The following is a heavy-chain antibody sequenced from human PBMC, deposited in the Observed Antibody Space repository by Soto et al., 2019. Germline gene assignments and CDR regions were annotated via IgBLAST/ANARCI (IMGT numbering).Heavy chain of an antibody. J-gene: IGHJ4*02. CDR1: GYTFTGYY. CDR2: INPNSGGT. D-gene: IGHD6-19*01. CDR3: ARDLIGVAGTSDY. V-gene: IGHV1-2*02. Sequence: ASVKVSCKASGYTFTGYYMHWVRQAPGQGLEWMGWINPNSGGTNYAQKFQGRVTMTRDTSISTAYMELSRLRSDDTAVYYCARDLIGVAGTSDYWGQGTLVTVSS.